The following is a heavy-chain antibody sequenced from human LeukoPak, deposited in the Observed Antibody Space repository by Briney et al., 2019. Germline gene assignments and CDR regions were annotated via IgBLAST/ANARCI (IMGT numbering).Heavy chain of an antibody. CDR3: AKDSGGYSGYATGSYFDS. V-gene: IGHV3-23*01. Sequence: GGSLRLSCAASGFAFSSFAMSWVRQAPGKGLEWVSAFSGSGGGTYYADSVKGRFTISRDNAKNSLYLQMNSLRAEDMALYYCAKDSGGYSGYATGSYFDSWGQGTLVTVSS. CDR1: GFAFSSFA. D-gene: IGHD5-12*01. CDR2: FSGSGGGT. J-gene: IGHJ4*02.